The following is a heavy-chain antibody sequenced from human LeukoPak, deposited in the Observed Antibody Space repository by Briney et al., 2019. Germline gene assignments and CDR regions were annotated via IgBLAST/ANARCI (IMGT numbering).Heavy chain of an antibody. CDR2: VSAYNGNT. Sequence: ASVKVSCKASGYTSTSYGIGWVRQAPGQGLEWMGWVSAYNGNTNYAQKLQDRVTMTTETSTSTAYMELRSLRSDDTAVYYCASNMRWLDAFDIWGQGTMVTVSS. V-gene: IGHV1-18*01. J-gene: IGHJ3*02. D-gene: IGHD5-24*01. CDR3: ASNMRWLDAFDI. CDR1: GYTSTSYG.